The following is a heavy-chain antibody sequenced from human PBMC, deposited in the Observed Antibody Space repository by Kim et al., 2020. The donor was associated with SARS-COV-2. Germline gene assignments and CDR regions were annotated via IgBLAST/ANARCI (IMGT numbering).Heavy chain of an antibody. V-gene: IGHV3-49*04. Sequence: GGSLRLSCTGSGFSFGDYAMAWVRQAPGKGLEWVSFIGNQAHGGTTEYAASVKGRFTISRDNSKSIAYLQMDSLKTEDTAVYYWYRWVVHSYSSIWGQGTTVTVSS. J-gene: IGHJ6*02. D-gene: IGHD2-21*01. CDR2: IGNQAHGGTT. CDR3: YRWVVHSYSSI. CDR1: GFSFGDYA.